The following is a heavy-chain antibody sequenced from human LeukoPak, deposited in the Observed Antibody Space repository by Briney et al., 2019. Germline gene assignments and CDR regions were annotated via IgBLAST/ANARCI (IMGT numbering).Heavy chain of an antibody. CDR1: GGSISSSNW. Sequence: SETLSVTCAVSGGSISSSNWWGWVGQPPGKGREGSGEICQSGTANYNRSLKSRVTISVDKTKNKYCLNLSSVTAASTALYYCASEFSWRHFAHWGQGPLVTVSS. D-gene: IGHD6-13*01. J-gene: IGHJ4*02. CDR3: ASEFSWRHFAH. V-gene: IGHV4-4*02. CDR2: ICQSGTA.